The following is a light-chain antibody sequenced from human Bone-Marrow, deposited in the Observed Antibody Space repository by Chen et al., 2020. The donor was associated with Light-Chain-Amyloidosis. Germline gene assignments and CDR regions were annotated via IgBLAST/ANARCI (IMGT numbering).Light chain of an antibody. Sequence: DIQMTQSPSSLSASVGDRVTIACRASQTIISSLNWYQQKPGKAPKLLIYAASILQSGVPSRFRGSGSGTDFTLTISSLQPEDVATYYCQQSSNIPLTFGGGTKVEIK. CDR2: AAS. CDR3: QQSSNIPLT. J-gene: IGKJ4*01. CDR1: QTIISS. V-gene: IGKV1-39*01.